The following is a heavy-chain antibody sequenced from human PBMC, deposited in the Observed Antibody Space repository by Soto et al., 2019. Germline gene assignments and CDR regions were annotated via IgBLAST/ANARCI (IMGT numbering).Heavy chain of an antibody. D-gene: IGHD3-10*01. V-gene: IGHV4-59*01. CDR1: GGSMSEYF. J-gene: IGHJ4*02. CDR2: VYYLGST. Sequence: SETPSLTCTVSGGSMSEYFWSWIRQSPGKGLEWIGYVYYLGSTDYNPSLKSRVAISVDTSKRQFSLKLSSVTVADTAVYYCARDGYDGSGSPYPAYWGPGAQVTVSS. CDR3: ARDGYDGSGSPYPAY.